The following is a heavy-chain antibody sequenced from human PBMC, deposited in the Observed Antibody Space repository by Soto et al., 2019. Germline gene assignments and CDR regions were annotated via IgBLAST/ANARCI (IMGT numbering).Heavy chain of an antibody. CDR3: AREAPTPYYYYGMDV. J-gene: IGHJ6*02. CDR2: ISAYNGNT. V-gene: IGHV1-18*01. Sequence: QVQLVQSGGEVKKPGASVKVSCKTSGYSFTTYGISWVRQAPGQGLEWMGWISAYNGNTNYAQKLQDRVTMTTATSTSTTYMELRSLRSDHTTVYYCAREAPTPYYYYGMDVCGQGSTVTVSS. CDR1: GYSFTTYG. D-gene: IGHD6-6*01.